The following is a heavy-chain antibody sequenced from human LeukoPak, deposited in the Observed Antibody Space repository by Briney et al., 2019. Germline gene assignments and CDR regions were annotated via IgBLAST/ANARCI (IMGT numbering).Heavy chain of an antibody. Sequence: WASVNVSYKPSRYSVTAFFIHWVRQAPGQGLAGMGWIHPRRGDTNNAQMLQGRLTMTRDTSISTAYLDLSSPRSGDPAVYYCARDGDYGTGSYYRGCIDSWGQGTPVTVSP. J-gene: IGHJ4*02. V-gene: IGHV1-2*02. D-gene: IGHD3-10*01. CDR2: IHPRRGDT. CDR3: ARDGDYGTGSYYRGCIDS. CDR1: RYSVTAFF.